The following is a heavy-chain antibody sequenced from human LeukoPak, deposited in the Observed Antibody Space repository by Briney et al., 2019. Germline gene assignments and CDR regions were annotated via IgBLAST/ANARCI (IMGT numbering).Heavy chain of an antibody. V-gene: IGHV4-39*01. CDR3: VRSLATSGMY. J-gene: IGHJ4*02. D-gene: IGHD6-13*01. CDR2: TPYSGDT. CDR1: GDSISSSNYY. Sequence: SETLSLTCTVSGDSISSSNYYWGWIRQPPGKGLEWIGSTPYSGDTVYNPSLKSRIIISVDTSKNQFSLKLTSVTAADTAVYYCVRSLATSGMYWGQGTLVTISS.